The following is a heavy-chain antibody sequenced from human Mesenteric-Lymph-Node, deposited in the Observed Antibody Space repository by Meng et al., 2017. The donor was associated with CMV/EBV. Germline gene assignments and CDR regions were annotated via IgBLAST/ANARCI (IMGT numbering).Heavy chain of an antibody. CDR1: GFTFSSYW. V-gene: IGHV3-7*01. CDR2: IKQDGSEK. CDR3: VTYDFWSGYNDY. D-gene: IGHD3-3*01. Sequence: GESLKISCAASGFTFSSYWMSWVRQAPGKGLEWVANIKQDGSEKYYVDSVKGRFTISRDNAKNSLYLQMNSLRAEDTAVYYCVTYDFWSGYNDYWGQGTLVTVSS. J-gene: IGHJ4*02.